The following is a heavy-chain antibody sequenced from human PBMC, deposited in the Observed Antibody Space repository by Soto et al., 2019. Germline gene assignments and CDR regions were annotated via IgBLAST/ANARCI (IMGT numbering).Heavy chain of an antibody. J-gene: IGHJ6*02. CDR2: IIPILGIA. CDR3: ARDVGYCSSTRGCHRMAV. D-gene: IGHD2-2*01. Sequence: QLQQVQSGAAVKKPGSSLKVSCKASGGTFSSYTISWVRQAPGQGLEWMGRIIPILGIANSAQKFQGRVTITAENSTCTVYMELSSLRSEDKAVYYCARDVGYCSSTRGCHRMAVWGQGTTVTVSS. CDR1: GGTFSSYT. V-gene: IGHV1-69*08.